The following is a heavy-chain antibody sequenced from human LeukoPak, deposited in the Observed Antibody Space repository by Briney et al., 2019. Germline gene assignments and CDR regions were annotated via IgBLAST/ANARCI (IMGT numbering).Heavy chain of an antibody. CDR2: IRRNSDGGTI. CDR1: GFSFSDAW. D-gene: IGHD3-22*01. Sequence: GGSLRLSCATSGFSFSDAWMNWVRQAPGKGLEWVGRIRRNSDGGTIDYAAPVKGRFALSRDDSKNTIYLHMSSLQTEDTAVYYCATDFYDTTWGQGTLVTVSS. CDR3: ATDFYDTT. V-gene: IGHV3-15*07. J-gene: IGHJ5*02.